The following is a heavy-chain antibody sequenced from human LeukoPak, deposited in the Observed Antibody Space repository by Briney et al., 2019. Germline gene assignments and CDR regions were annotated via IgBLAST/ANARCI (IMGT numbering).Heavy chain of an antibody. CDR2: IIPIFGTA. J-gene: IGHJ5*02. Sequence: SVKVSCKASGGTFSSYAISWVRQAPGQGLEWMGGIIPIFGTANYAQKFQGRVTITADESTSTAYMELSSLRSEDTAVYYCARDSSGWYWFDPWGQGTLVIVSS. V-gene: IGHV1-69*13. D-gene: IGHD6-19*01. CDR1: GGTFSSYA. CDR3: ARDSSGWYWFDP.